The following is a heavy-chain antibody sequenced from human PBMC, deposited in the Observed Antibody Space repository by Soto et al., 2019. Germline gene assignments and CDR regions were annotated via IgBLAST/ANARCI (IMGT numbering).Heavy chain of an antibody. CDR1: GYRFTSYC. V-gene: IGHV5-51*01. J-gene: IGHJ4*02. Sequence: EVQVVQSGAEVKKAGESLRISCKGSGYRFTSYCIGWVRQTPGKGLEWMGIIHPGDSDARYSPSFQGQVTISVDKSISTAYLHWNSLRASDTAMYYCATLKRGPYFFDYWGQGTRVTVSS. D-gene: IGHD3-16*01. CDR3: ATLKRGPYFFDY. CDR2: IHPGDSDA.